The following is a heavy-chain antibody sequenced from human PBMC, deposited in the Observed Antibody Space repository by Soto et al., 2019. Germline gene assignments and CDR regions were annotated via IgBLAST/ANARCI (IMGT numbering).Heavy chain of an antibody. V-gene: IGHV1-18*04. CDR3: ARGRAIYYYFGLEV. CDR1: GYSFTSYG. J-gene: IGHJ6*02. Sequence: ASVKVSCKASGYSFTSYGISWVRQAPGQGLEWMGWINPYGGNAYYAQNLQGRVTLTTDTSTNTAYMELRSLRSDDTAVYFCARGRAIYYYFGLEVWGQGTTVTVSS. CDR2: INPYGGNA.